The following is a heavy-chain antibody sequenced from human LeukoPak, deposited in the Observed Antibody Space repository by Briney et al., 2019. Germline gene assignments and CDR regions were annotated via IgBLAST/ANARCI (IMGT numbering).Heavy chain of an antibody. CDR2: INPTGSST. D-gene: IGHD3-22*01. CDR3: ARRISGSNAFDI. J-gene: IGHJ3*02. Sequence: VASVKVSCKASGYSFTSHYMHWVRQAPGQGLEWLGLINPTGSSTLYAQKLQGRVTMTTDTSTSTAYMELRSLRSDDTAVYYCARRISGSNAFDIWGQGTMVTVSS. CDR1: GYSFTSHY. V-gene: IGHV1-46*01.